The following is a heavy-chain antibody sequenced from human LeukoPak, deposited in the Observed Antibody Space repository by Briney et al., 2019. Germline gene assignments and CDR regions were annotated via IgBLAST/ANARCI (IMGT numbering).Heavy chain of an antibody. CDR2: IYYSGST. Sequence: SETLSLTCTVSGGSISSYYWSWIRQPPGKGLEWIGYIYYSGSTNYNPSLKSRVTTSVDTSKNQFPLKLSSVTAADTAVYYCARVPYSGSYYLSAGAFDIWGQGTMVTVSS. V-gene: IGHV4-59*01. D-gene: IGHD1-26*01. J-gene: IGHJ3*02. CDR3: ARVPYSGSYYLSAGAFDI. CDR1: GGSISSYY.